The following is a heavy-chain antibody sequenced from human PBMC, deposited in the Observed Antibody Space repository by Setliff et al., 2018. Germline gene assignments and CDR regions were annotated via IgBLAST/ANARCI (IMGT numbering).Heavy chain of an antibody. CDR3: ARARGPGYSSGWNWFDP. J-gene: IGHJ5*02. CDR1: GYSFTSYA. Sequence: ASVKVSCKASGYSFTSYAMHWVRQAPGQRLEWMGWINAGNGNTKYSQKFQGRVTITRDTSARTAYMELSSLRSEDTAVYYCARARGPGYSSGWNWFDPWGQGTLVTVSS. V-gene: IGHV1-3*01. D-gene: IGHD6-19*01. CDR2: INAGNGNT.